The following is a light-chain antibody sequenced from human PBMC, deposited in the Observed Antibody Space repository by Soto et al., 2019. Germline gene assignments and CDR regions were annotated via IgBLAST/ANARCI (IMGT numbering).Light chain of an antibody. V-gene: IGKV3-20*01. CDR2: HAS. CDR1: QSIDNNF. CDR3: QQYGSAPPT. J-gene: IGKJ3*01. Sequence: EIVLTQSPGTLSLSPGERATLSCRASQSIDNNFLAWYQQKPGQAPRFLNYHASSRATGIPNRFSGSGSGTDFTLTISRLEPEDFAVYYCQQYGSAPPTFGPGTTVDVK.